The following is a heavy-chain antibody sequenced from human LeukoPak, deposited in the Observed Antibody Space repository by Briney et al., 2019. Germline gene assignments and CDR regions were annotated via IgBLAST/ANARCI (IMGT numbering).Heavy chain of an antibody. D-gene: IGHD3-22*01. Sequence: GGSLRLSCAASGFTFSSYAMSWVRQAPGKGLEWVSAISGSGGSTYYADSVKGRFTISRDNSKNTLYLQMNSLRAEDTALYYCAKDRITMIVVVIYHFDYWGQGTLVTVSS. J-gene: IGHJ4*02. CDR1: GFTFSSYA. CDR2: ISGSGGST. CDR3: AKDRITMIVVVIYHFDY. V-gene: IGHV3-23*01.